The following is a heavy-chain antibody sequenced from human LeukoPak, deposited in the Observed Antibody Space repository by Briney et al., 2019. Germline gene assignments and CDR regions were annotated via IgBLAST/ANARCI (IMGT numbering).Heavy chain of an antibody. CDR2: INHSGST. V-gene: IGHV4-34*01. Sequence: SETLSLTCAVCGGSFSDYYWSWIRQPPGKGLEWIGEINHSGSTNYNPSLKSRVTISVDTSKNQFSLKLSSVTAADTAVYYCARAPRCSGGSCYRAEYFQHWGQGTLVTVSS. D-gene: IGHD2-15*01. CDR3: ARAPRCSGGSCYRAEYFQH. J-gene: IGHJ1*01. CDR1: GGSFSDYY.